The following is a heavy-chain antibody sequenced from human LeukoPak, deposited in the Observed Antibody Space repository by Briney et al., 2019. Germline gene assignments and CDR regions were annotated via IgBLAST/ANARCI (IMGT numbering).Heavy chain of an antibody. CDR3: AKDTNYDIVVEYFQH. CDR2: ISGSGGST. J-gene: IGHJ1*01. CDR1: GFTFSSYA. V-gene: IGHV3-23*01. Sequence: GGSLRLSCAASGFTFSSYAMNWVGQAPGKGLEWVSAISGSGGSTYYADSVKGRFTISRDNSKNTLYLQMNSLRAEDTAVYYCAKDTNYDIVVEYFQHWGQGTLVTVSS. D-gene: IGHD2-15*01.